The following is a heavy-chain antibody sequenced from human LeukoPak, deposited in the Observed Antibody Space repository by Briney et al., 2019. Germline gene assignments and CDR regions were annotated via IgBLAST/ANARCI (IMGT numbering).Heavy chain of an antibody. CDR2: IYYSGST. J-gene: IGHJ3*02. CDR3: ARDVIVVVVAATHAFDI. D-gene: IGHD2-15*01. Sequence: SETLSLTCTVSGGSISSDNYYWGWIRQPPGKGLEWIGSIYYSGSTYYNPSLKSRVTISVDTSKNQFSLKLSSVTAADTAVYYCARDVIVVVVAATHAFDIWGQGTMVTVSS. CDR1: GGSISSDNYY. V-gene: IGHV4-39*07.